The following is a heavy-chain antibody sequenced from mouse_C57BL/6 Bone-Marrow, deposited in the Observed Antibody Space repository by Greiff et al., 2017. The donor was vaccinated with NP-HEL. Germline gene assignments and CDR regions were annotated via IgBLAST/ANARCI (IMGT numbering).Heavy chain of an antibody. CDR2: IWWDDAK. J-gene: IGHJ3*01. V-gene: IGHV8-8*01. D-gene: IGHD2-12*01. Sequence: QVTLKESGPGILQPSQTLSLSCSFSGFSLSTFGMGVGWIRQPSGKGLEWLAHIWWDDAKYYNPALKSRPSIANDTSKNKVFLKVANVDTADTATYYCARIAACYCAAWFTYWGQGTMVTVSA. CDR3: ARIAACYCAAWFTY. CDR1: GFSLSTFGMG.